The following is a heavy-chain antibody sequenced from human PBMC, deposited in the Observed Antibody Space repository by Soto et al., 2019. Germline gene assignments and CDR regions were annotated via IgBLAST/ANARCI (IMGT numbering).Heavy chain of an antibody. CDR2: IYYSGSA. Sequence: PSETLSHTCTVSGVSISSYYWRWIRQPPGKGLEWIGYIYYSGSANYNPSLKSRVTISVDTSKNHFSLTLNSVTAADTAVYYCARDGPVYSMDYWGRGTLVTVSS. CDR1: GVSISSYY. CDR3: ARDGPVYSMDY. D-gene: IGHD6-13*01. V-gene: IGHV4-59*01. J-gene: IGHJ4*02.